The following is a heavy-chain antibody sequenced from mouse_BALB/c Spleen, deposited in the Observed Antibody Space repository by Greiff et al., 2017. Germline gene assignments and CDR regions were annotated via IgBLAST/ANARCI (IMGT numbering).Heavy chain of an antibody. CDR3: ARGHYLDY. Sequence: EVKLMESGGGLVKPGGSLKLSCAASGFTFSSYAMSWVRQTPEKRLEWVASISSGGSTYYPDSVKGRFTISRDNARNILYLQMSSLRSEDTAMYYCARGHYLDYWGQGTTLTVSS. CDR2: ISSGGST. V-gene: IGHV5-6-5*01. CDR1: GFTFSSYA. J-gene: IGHJ2*01.